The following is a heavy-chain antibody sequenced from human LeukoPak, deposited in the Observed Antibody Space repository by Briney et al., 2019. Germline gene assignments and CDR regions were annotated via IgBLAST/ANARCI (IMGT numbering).Heavy chain of an antibody. CDR1: GFTSSSYA. D-gene: IGHD3-9*01. CDR3: AKDDDILTGYYGMDV. J-gene: IGHJ6*04. V-gene: IGHV3-23*01. Sequence: GGSLRLSCAASGFTSSSYAMSWVRQAPGKGLEWVSAISGSGGSTYYADSVKGRFTISRDNSKNTLYLQMNSLRAEDTAVYYCAKDDDILTGYYGMDVWGKGTTVTVSS. CDR2: ISGSGGST.